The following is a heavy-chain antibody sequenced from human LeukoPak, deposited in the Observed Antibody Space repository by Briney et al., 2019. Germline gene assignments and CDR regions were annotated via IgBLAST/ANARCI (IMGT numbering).Heavy chain of an antibody. V-gene: IGHV1-69*04. D-gene: IGHD3-22*01. CDR1: GGTFSSYA. CDR2: IIPILGIA. J-gene: IGHJ4*02. Sequence: VASVKVSCKASGGTFSSYAISWVRQAPGQGLEWMGRIIPILGIANYAQKFQGRVTITADKSTSTAYMELSSLRSEDTAVYYCASQRSNYYDSSGYYCGSDPIDYWGQGTLVTVSS. CDR3: ASQRSNYYDSSGYYCGSDPIDY.